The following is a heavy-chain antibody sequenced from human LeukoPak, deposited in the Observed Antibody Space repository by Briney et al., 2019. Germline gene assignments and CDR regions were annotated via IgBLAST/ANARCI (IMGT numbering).Heavy chain of an antibody. CDR2: ISYDGSNK. V-gene: IGHV3-30*14. D-gene: IGHD3-22*01. CDR1: GFTFSSYA. Sequence: GGSLRLSCAASGFTFSSYAMHGVRQAPGKGLEWVAVISYDGSNKYYADSVKRRSTISRDNSKNTLYLQMNSLRAEDTAVYYCARPYDSSGSYYYYGMDVWGQGTTVTVSS. J-gene: IGHJ6*02. CDR3: ARPYDSSGSYYYYGMDV.